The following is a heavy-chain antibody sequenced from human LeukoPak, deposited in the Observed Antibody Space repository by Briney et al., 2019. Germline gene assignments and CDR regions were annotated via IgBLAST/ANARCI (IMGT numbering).Heavy chain of an antibody. CDR3: AKGSGYSYGYVWWDY. CDR1: GFTFSSYG. CDR2: IRYDGSNK. D-gene: IGHD5-18*01. Sequence: GGSLRLSCAASGFTFSSYGMHWVRQAPGKGLEWVAFIRYDGSNKYYADSVKGRFTISRDNSKNTLYLQMNSLRAEDTAVYYCAKGSGYSYGYVWWDYWGQGTLVTVSS. J-gene: IGHJ4*02. V-gene: IGHV3-30*02.